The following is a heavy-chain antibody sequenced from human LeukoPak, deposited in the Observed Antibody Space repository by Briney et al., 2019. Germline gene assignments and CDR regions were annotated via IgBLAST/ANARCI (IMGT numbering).Heavy chain of an antibody. V-gene: IGHV3-48*04. CDR2: ISSTGGTI. D-gene: IGHD3-10*02. CDR3: AELGITMIGGV. Sequence: GGSLRLSCAASGFTFSSYGMSWVRQAPGKGLEWVSAISSTGGTIYYADSVKGRFTISRDNAKNSLYLQMNSLRAEDTAVYYCAELGITMIGGVWGKGTTVTISS. J-gene: IGHJ6*04. CDR1: GFTFSSYG.